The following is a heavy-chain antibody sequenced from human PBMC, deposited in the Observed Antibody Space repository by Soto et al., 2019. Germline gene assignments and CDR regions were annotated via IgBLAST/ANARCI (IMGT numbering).Heavy chain of an antibody. CDR3: VRASATIAAAAIFEY. Sequence: SETLSLTCAVSGGAISSSKWWSWVRQPPGKGLEWIGEIYQSGSTNYNPSLESRVRMSVDKSRNQFSLKLTSVSAADTAVYYCVRASATIAAAAIFEYWGLGTLVTVSS. D-gene: IGHD6-13*01. V-gene: IGHV4-4*02. J-gene: IGHJ4*02. CDR2: IYQSGST. CDR1: GGAISSSKW.